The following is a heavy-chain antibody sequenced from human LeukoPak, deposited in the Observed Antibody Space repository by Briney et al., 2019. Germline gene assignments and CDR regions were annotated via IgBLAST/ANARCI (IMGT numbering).Heavy chain of an antibody. CDR2: ISSSSSTI. V-gene: IGHV3-48*04. Sequence: PGGSLRLSCAASGFTFSSYSMNWVRQAPGKGLEWVSYISSSSSTIYYADSVKGRFTISRDNAKSSLYLQMNSLRVEDTAVYFCARGYSRSSDDFDYWGLGALVAVSS. D-gene: IGHD1-26*01. CDR3: ARGYSRSSDDFDY. CDR1: GFTFSSYS. J-gene: IGHJ4*02.